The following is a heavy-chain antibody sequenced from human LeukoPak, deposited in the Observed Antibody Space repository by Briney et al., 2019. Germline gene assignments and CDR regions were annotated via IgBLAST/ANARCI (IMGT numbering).Heavy chain of an antibody. CDR2: IIASGGST. Sequence: PGGSLRVSCTASGFTFSSYAMNWVRQAPGKGLEWVSAIIASGGSTYYADSVKGRFTISRDNSKNTLYLQMNSLRAEDTAVYYCAKVVPTVTSSYYYFYGMDVWGQGTTVTVSS. V-gene: IGHV3-23*01. D-gene: IGHD4-17*01. CDR3: AKVVPTVTSSYYYFYGMDV. J-gene: IGHJ6*02. CDR1: GFTFSSYA.